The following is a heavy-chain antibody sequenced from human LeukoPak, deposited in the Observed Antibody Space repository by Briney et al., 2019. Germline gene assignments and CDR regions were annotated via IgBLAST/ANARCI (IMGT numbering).Heavy chain of an antibody. V-gene: IGHV3-30*02. CDR1: GLTFSSYG. J-gene: IGHJ4*02. D-gene: IGHD6-6*01. Sequence: GGSLRLSCAASGLTFSSYGMHWVRQAPGKGLEWVAVIWYGGSNKYYADSVKGRFTISRDNSKNTLYLQMNSLRAEDTAVYYCAKDSGYSSSHFDYWGQGTLVTVSS. CDR2: IWYGGSNK. CDR3: AKDSGYSSSHFDY.